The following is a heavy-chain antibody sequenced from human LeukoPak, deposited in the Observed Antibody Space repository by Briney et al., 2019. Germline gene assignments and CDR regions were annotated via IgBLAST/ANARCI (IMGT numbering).Heavy chain of an antibody. CDR1: GFTFSSYW. J-gene: IGHJ4*02. CDR3: ANWDHSSSHLDY. V-gene: IGHV3-7*01. CDR2: IKQDGSEK. D-gene: IGHD6-13*01. Sequence: GGSLRLSCAASGFTFSSYWMSWVRQAPGKGLEWVANIKQDGSEKYYVDSVKGRFTISRDNAKNSLYLQMNSLRAEDAAVYYCANWDHSSSHLDYWGQGTLVTVSS.